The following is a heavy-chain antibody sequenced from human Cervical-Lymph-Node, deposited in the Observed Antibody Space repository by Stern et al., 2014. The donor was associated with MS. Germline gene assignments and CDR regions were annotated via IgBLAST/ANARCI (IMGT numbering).Heavy chain of an antibody. CDR1: GGSFSGYY. V-gene: IGHV4-34*01. Sequence: QVQLQQWGAGLLKPSETLSLTCAVYGGSFSGYYWSWIRQPPGKGLEWIGEIHHSGSTNYNPSLKSRFTISVDPSKNQFSLKLASVTAADTAVYYCASLGARMRYCSSTSCYVDYWGQGTLVTVSS. D-gene: IGHD2-2*01. J-gene: IGHJ4*02. CDR2: IHHSGST. CDR3: ASLGARMRYCSSTSCYVDY.